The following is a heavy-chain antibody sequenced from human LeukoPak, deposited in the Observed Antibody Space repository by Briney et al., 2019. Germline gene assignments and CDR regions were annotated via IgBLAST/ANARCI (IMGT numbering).Heavy chain of an antibody. CDR3: AREGGGYCSSTSCEFDP. CDR1: GYTFTGYY. J-gene: IGHJ5*02. V-gene: IGHV1-2*02. CDR2: INPNSGGT. Sequence: ASVKVSCKASGYTFTGYYMHWVRQAPGQGLEWMGWINPNSGGTNYAQKFQGRVTMIRDTSISTAYMELSRLRSDDTAVYYCAREGGGYCSSTSCEFDPWGQGTLVTVSS. D-gene: IGHD2-2*01.